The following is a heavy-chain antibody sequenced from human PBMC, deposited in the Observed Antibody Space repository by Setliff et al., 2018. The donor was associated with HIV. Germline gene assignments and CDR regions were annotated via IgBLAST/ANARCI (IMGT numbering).Heavy chain of an antibody. V-gene: IGHV3-23*01. J-gene: IGHJ1*01. D-gene: IGHD3-22*01. CDR3: TTHQTHSSPGEWFQH. CDR2: ISGSGVNS. CDR1: GFTFSNYV. Sequence: GSLRLSCAASGFTFSNYVINWVRQAPGKGLEWISGISGSGVNSYYADSVKGRFTISRDNSKNTVYLQMNSLRAEDTAEYYCTTHQTHSSPGEWFQHWGQGTLVTVSS.